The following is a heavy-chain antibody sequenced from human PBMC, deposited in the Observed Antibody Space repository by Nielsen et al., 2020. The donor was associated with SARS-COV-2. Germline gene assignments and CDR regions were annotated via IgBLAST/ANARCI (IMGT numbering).Heavy chain of an antibody. D-gene: IGHD3-22*01. J-gene: IGHJ6*02. Sequence: GESLKISCAASGFTFSRYALSWVRQAPGKGLEWVSTISGSGSSTYYTDSVKGRFTISRDNSKNTVFLQMNSLRAEDTARYYCAKDATYYDSGGFYYQPGNFYYGMDVWGHGTTVTVSS. V-gene: IGHV3-23*01. CDR1: GFTFSRYA. CDR2: ISGSGSST. CDR3: AKDATYYDSGGFYYQPGNFYYGMDV.